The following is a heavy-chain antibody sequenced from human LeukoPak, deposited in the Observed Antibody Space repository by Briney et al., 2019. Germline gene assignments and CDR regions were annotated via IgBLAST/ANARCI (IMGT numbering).Heavy chain of an antibody. D-gene: IGHD4-23*01. CDR2: IYASGAT. J-gene: IGHJ4*02. Sequence: SETLSLTCAVSGGSISSSGSICWTWVRQPPGKGLGWIGEIYASGATNYTPSLKSRVTMLLDKSKNQFSLKLNSVTAADTAVYYCARNGGNSNYDYWGQGTLVTVSA. CDR1: GGSISSSGSIC. V-gene: IGHV4-4*02. CDR3: ARNGGNSNYDY.